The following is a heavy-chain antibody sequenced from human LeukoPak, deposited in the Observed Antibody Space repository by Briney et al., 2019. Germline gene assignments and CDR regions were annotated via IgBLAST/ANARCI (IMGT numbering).Heavy chain of an antibody. CDR3: ARRSYCSSISCYGAKGHYGLDF. CDR1: GYTFTNYD. Sequence: GASVKVSCKASGYTFTNYDINWVRQATGQGLEWMGWMNPNSGNTGYAQKLQGRVTMTRNTSTSTAYMELSSLKSEDTAVYYCARRSYCSSISCYGAKGHYGLDFWGQGTTVTVSS. J-gene: IGHJ6*02. CDR2: MNPNSGNT. V-gene: IGHV1-8*01. D-gene: IGHD2-2*01.